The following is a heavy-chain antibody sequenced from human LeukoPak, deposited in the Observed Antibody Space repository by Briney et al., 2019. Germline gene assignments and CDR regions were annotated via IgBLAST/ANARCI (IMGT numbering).Heavy chain of an antibody. CDR1: GGTFSSYA. CDR2: IIPIFGTA. J-gene: IGHJ6*03. V-gene: IGHV1-69*13. CDR3: ARDPRYYYYYYMDV. Sequence: ASVKVSCKASGGTFSSYAISWVRQAPGQGLEWMGGIIPIFGTANYAQKFQGRVTITADESTSTAYMELSSLRAEDTAVYYCARDPRYYYYYYMDVWGKGTTVTVSS.